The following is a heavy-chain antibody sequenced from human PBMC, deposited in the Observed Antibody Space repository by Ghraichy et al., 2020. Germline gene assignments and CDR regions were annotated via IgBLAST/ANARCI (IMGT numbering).Heavy chain of an antibody. J-gene: IGHJ4*02. CDR2: IHPDGSDT. Sequence: GVLNITCAVSGFTLSSHWMHWVRQAPGKGLVWVSRIHPDGSDTTYADSVKGRFTISRDNAENMVYLQMNSLRAEDAAVYYCVRDRTVAGTGPHFDYLGQGTLVTVSS. CDR1: GFTLSSHW. V-gene: IGHV3-74*01. D-gene: IGHD6-13*01. CDR3: VRDRTVAGTGPHFDY.